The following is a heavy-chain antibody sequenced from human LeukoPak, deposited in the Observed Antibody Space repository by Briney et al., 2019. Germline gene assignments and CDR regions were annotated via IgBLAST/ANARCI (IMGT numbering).Heavy chain of an antibody. Sequence: SETLSLTCTASGGSISSYYWSWIRQPAGKGLEWIGRIYPSGSTNYNPSLKSRVTLSVDTSKKQFSLKLSSVTAADTAVYYCARGISGTAGFDCWGQGALVTVSS. V-gene: IGHV4-4*07. J-gene: IGHJ4*02. CDR2: IYPSGST. D-gene: IGHD1-7*01. CDR3: ARGISGTAGFDC. CDR1: GGSISSYY.